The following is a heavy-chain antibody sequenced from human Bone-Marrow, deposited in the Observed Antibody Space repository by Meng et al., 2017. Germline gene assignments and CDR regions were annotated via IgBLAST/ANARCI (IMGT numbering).Heavy chain of an antibody. CDR1: GGSISSGGYY. V-gene: IGHV4-31*01. CDR3: AREASPEYYFDY. D-gene: IGHD1-14*01. J-gene: IGHJ4*02. Sequence: QVRLKQSAPVLVKPSQTLSLTCTVSGGSISSGGYYWSWIRQHPGKGLEWIGYIYYSGSTYYNPSLKSLVTISVDTSKNQFSLKLSSVTAADTAVYYCAREASPEYYFDYWGQGTLVTVSS. CDR2: IYYSGST.